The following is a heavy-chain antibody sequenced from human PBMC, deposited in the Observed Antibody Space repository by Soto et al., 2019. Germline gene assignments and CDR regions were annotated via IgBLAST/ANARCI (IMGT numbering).Heavy chain of an antibody. V-gene: IGHV3-74*01. CDR1: GITFSSFW. J-gene: IGHJ4*02. CDR2: INAAGSST. D-gene: IGHD5-12*01. Sequence: GGSLRLSCAVSGITFSSFWMHWVRQVPGKGLVWVSRINAAGSSTNYADSVKGRFTISRDNAKNSLYLQMNSLRAEDTAVYYCARVPLDIVATYDYWGQGTLVTVSS. CDR3: ARVPLDIVATYDY.